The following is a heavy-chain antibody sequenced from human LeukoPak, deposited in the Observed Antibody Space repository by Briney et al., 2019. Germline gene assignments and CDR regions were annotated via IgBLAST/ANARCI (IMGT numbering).Heavy chain of an antibody. CDR3: ARDFGTTGWHTFDY. V-gene: IGHV6-1*01. CDR1: GDSVSSQNGA. D-gene: IGHD6-19*01. Sequence: SQTLSLTCVVSGDSVSSQNGAWNWIRQSPSKGLEWLERTYYRSKWYNDYAESMEDRMTISQDTSKNQYSLHLNSVTPDDTAVYYCARDFGTTGWHTFDYWGQGTLVTVSS. CDR2: TYYRSKWYN. J-gene: IGHJ4*02.